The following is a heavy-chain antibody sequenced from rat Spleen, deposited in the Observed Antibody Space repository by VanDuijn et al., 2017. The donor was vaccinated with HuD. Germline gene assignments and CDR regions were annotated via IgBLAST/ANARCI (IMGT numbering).Heavy chain of an antibody. J-gene: IGHJ4*01. CDR2: ISSGEHP. D-gene: IGHD1-4*01. Sequence: QVQLKESGPGLVQPSQTLSLTCTVSGFSLTSYHVTWVRQPPGKGLEWIATISSGEHPYYNSAVQSRLSISRDTSKSQVLLKMNSLQPEDTGTYYCARHKLPGYNSYVMDAWGQGASVTVSS. CDR3: ARHKLPGYNSYVMDA. CDR1: GFSLTSYH. V-gene: IGHV2-6*01.